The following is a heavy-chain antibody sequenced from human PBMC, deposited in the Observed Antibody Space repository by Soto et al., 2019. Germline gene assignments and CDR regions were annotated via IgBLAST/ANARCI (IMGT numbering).Heavy chain of an antibody. V-gene: IGHV3-74*01. J-gene: IGHJ3*02. CDR1: GFTFSSYW. Sequence: PGGSLRLSCAASGFTFSSYWMHWVRQAPGKGLVWVSRINSDGSSTSYADSVKGRFTISRDNAKNTLYLQMNSLRAEDTAVYYCARAPPLGTTGTTAVFGAFDIWGQGTMVTVSS. D-gene: IGHD1-1*01. CDR3: ARAPPLGTTGTTAVFGAFDI. CDR2: INSDGSST.